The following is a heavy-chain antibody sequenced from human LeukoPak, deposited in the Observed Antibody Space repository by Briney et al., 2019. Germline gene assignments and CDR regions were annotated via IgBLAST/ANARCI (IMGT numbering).Heavy chain of an antibody. CDR1: GGSFSGYY. J-gene: IGHJ4*02. Sequence: SETLSLTCAVYGGSFSGYYWSWIRQPPGKGLEWIGEINHSGSTNYNPSLKSRVTISADMSKNQISLKLTSVTGADTAVYYCAGERGEEYSSGWYKTNYFYNWGQGIRVTVSS. D-gene: IGHD6-19*01. CDR2: INHSGST. CDR3: AGERGEEYSSGWYKTNYFYN. V-gene: IGHV4-34*01.